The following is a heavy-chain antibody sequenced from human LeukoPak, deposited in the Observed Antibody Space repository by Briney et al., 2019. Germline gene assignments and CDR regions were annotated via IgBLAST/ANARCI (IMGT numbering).Heavy chain of an antibody. CDR1: GFTFSSYA. D-gene: IGHD6-19*01. V-gene: IGHV3-30*01. J-gene: IGHJ6*03. Sequence: GRSLRLSCAASGFTFSSYALHWVRQAPGKGLEWVAVISYDGSNNYYADSVKGRFTISRDYSKNTLYLQMNSLRAEDTAVYYCARDPGGTGWYYYYYYMDVWGKGTTVTVSS. CDR3: ARDPGGTGWYYYYYYMDV. CDR2: ISYDGSNN.